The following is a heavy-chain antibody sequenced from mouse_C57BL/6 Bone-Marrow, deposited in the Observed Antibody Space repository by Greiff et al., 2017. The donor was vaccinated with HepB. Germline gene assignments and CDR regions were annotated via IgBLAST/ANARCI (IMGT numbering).Heavy chain of an antibody. J-gene: IGHJ2*01. CDR1: GYAFTNYL. Sequence: QVQLKQSGAELVRPGTSVKVSCKASGYAFTNYLIEWVKQRPGQGLEWIGVINPGSGGTNYNEKFKGKATLTADKSSSTAYMQRSSLTSEDSAVYFCARGHYYGSSYFDYWGQGTTLTVSS. V-gene: IGHV1-54*01. CDR2: INPGSGGT. D-gene: IGHD1-1*01. CDR3: ARGHYYGSSYFDY.